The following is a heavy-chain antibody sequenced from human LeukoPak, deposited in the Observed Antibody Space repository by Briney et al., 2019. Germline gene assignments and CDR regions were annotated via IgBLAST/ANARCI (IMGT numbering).Heavy chain of an antibody. Sequence: GGSLRLSCAASGFTFSSYAMHWVRQAPGKGLEYVSAISSNGGSTYYANSVKGRFTISRDNSKNTLYLQMGSLRAEDMAVYYCARDLYPYQLLTGLDYWGQGTLVTVSS. J-gene: IGHJ4*02. CDR1: GFTFSSYA. CDR3: ARDLYPYQLLTGLDY. V-gene: IGHV3-64*01. CDR2: ISSNGGST. D-gene: IGHD2-2*01.